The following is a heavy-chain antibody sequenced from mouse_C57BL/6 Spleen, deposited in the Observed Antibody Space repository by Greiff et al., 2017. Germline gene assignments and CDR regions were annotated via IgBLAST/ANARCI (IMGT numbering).Heavy chain of an antibody. CDR2: IWTGGGT. CDR1: GFSLTSYA. V-gene: IGHV2-9-1*01. Sequence: VMLVESGPGLVAPSQSLSITCNVSGFSLTSYAISWVRQPPGKGLEWLGVIWTGGGTNYNSEIKSRPSISKDNSKSTVFLKMNSLQSDDSAMYYCASPSLSFAMDYWGQGTSVTVSS. D-gene: IGHD2-3*01. CDR3: ASPSLSFAMDY. J-gene: IGHJ4*01.